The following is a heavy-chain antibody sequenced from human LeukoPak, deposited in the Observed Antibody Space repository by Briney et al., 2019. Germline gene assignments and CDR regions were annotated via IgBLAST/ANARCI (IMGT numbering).Heavy chain of an antibody. J-gene: IGHJ4*02. CDR2: VNPHSGGT. CDR3: RSDNRYDSRLLFN. D-gene: IGHD3-22*01. Sequence: ASVKVSCKASGYTFTDYYIHWVRQAPGHGLEWMGWVNPHSGGTNFAQGFRGKVTVTRDTSVTTAYLEVNSLQSDDTAIYYARSDNRYDSRLLFNWGQGTQITVSS. V-gene: IGHV1-2*02. CDR1: GYTFTDYY.